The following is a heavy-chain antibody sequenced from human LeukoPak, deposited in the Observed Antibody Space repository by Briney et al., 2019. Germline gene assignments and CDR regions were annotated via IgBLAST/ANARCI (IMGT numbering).Heavy chain of an antibody. CDR3: ARGGWLHLYFDY. V-gene: IGHV4-34*01. CDR1: GGSFSGYY. J-gene: IGHJ4*02. Sequence: SETLSLTCAVYGGSFSGYYWSWIRQPPGKGLEWIGEINHSGSTNYNPSLKSRVTISVDTSKNQFSLKLSSVTAADTAVDYCARGGWLHLYFDYWGQGTLVTVSS. CDR2: INHSGST. D-gene: IGHD5-24*01.